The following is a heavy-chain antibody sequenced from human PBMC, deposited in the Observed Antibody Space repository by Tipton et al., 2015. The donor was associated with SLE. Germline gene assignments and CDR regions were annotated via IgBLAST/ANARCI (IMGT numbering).Heavy chain of an antibody. D-gene: IGHD4-17*01. V-gene: IGHV4-4*07. J-gene: IGHJ3*02. CDR1: GGSILAYY. Sequence: TLSLTCSVSGGSILAYYWNWIRQPAGKGPEWSGRGYFTGSTNYNPSLKTRVTMSVDRSMNQVSLRLSPVTAADTAIYYCARESYGDPFDIWGQGTVVTVSS. CDR3: ARESYGDPFDI. CDR2: GYFTGST.